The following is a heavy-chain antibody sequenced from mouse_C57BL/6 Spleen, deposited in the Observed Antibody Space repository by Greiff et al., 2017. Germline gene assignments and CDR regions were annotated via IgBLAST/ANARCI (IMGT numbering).Heavy chain of an antibody. V-gene: IGHV5-17*01. D-gene: IGHD2-4*01. Sequence: EVMLVESGGGLVKPGGSLKLSCAASGFTFSDYGMHWVRQAPEKGLEWVAYISSGSSTIYYADTVKGRFTISRDNAKNTLFLQMTSLRSEDTAMYYCARWDYYDYDEYFDYWGQGTTLTVSS. CDR3: ARWDYYDYDEYFDY. CDR2: ISSGSSTI. J-gene: IGHJ2*01. CDR1: GFTFSDYG.